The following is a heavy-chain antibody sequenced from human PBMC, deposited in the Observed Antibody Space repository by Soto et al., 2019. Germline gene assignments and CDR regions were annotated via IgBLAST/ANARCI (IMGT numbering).Heavy chain of an antibody. CDR3: ARDNAFISSGLFNP. D-gene: IGHD3-22*01. CDR2: ISSSSSYI. CDR1: GFTFSSYS. J-gene: IGHJ5*02. Sequence: GGSLRLSCAASGFTFSSYSMNWVRQAPGKGLEWVSSISSSSSYIYYADSVKGRFTIPRDNAKNSLYLQMNSLRAEDTAVCYCARDNAFISSGLFNPWGQGTLVTVSS. V-gene: IGHV3-21*01.